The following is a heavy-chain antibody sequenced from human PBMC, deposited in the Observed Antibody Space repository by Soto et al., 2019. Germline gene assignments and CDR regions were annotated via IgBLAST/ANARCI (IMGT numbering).Heavy chain of an antibody. D-gene: IGHD3-22*01. CDR2: INHSGST. CDR3: ARRGGVYYYDSSGYYLGWFDP. Sequence: PSETLSLTCAVYGGSFSGYYWSWIRQPPGKGLEWIGEINHSGSTNYNPSLKSRVTISVDTSKNQFSLKLSSVTAADTAVYYCARRGGVYYYDSSGYYLGWFDPWGQGTLVTVSS. CDR1: GGSFSGYY. J-gene: IGHJ5*02. V-gene: IGHV4-34*01.